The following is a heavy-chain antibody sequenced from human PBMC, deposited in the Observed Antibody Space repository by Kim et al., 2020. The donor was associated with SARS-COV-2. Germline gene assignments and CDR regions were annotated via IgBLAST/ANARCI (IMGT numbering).Heavy chain of an antibody. J-gene: IGHJ4*02. V-gene: IGHV5-51*01. CDR2: IYPGDSDT. CDR1: GYSFTSYW. CDR3: ARNNDILTGYRDFDY. D-gene: IGHD3-9*01. Sequence: GESLKISCKGSGYSFTSYWIGWVRQMPGKGLEWMGIIYPGDSDTRYSPSFQGQVTISADKSISTAYLQWSSLKASDTAMYYCARNNDILTGYRDFDYWGQGTLVTVSS.